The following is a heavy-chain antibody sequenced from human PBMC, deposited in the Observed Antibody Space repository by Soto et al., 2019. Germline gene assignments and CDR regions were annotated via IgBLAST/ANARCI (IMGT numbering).Heavy chain of an antibody. CDR2: TIPLLNVA. D-gene: IGHD5-12*01. Sequence: QVQLVQSGAEVKKPGSSVKVSCKASGGTFSTSTFTWVRQAPGQGLEWMGRTIPLLNVADYAQDFQGRVTITADNSTSTAYMALTSLTSKDTAVYYCARDSPIGSTYSGYDAIDSWGQGTLVTVSS. CDR3: ARDSPIGSTYSGYDAIDS. V-gene: IGHV1-69*08. J-gene: IGHJ4*02. CDR1: GGTFSTST.